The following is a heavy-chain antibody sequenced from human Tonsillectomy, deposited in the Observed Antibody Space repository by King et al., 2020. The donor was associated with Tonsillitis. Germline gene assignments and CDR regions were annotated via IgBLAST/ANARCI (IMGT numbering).Heavy chain of an antibody. D-gene: IGHD3-16*01. J-gene: IGHJ2*01. CDR1: GFTFSSYA. V-gene: IGHV3-30*04. CDR3: ARGARGTPAAWYFDL. Sequence: VQLVESGGGVVQPGRSLRLSCAASGFTFSSYAMHWVRQAPGKGLEWVAVISYDGSNKYYADSVKGRFTISRDNSKNTLYLQMNSLRAEDTAVYYCARGARGTPAAWYFDLWGRGTLVTVSS. CDR2: ISYDGSNK.